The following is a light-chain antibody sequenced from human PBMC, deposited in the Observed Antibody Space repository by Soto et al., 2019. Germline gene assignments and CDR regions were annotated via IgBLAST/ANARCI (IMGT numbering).Light chain of an antibody. CDR1: KLGDKY. Sequence: SYELTQPPSVSVSPGQTASITCSGDKLGDKYACWYQQKPGQSPVLVIYQDSKRPSGIPERFSGSKSGTSGTLDITGLQTGDEADYYCATWDGSLPGEVFGGGTKLTVL. J-gene: IGLJ2*01. V-gene: IGLV3-1*01. CDR2: QDS. CDR3: ATWDGSLPGEV.